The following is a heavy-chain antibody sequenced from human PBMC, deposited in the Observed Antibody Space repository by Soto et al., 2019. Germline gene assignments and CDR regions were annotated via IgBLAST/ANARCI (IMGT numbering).Heavy chain of an antibody. CDR3: ANPQADHCGGDCYSGDNWFDP. CDR2: ISGSGGST. CDR1: GFTFSSYA. V-gene: IGHV3-23*01. Sequence: GGSLRLSCAASGFTFSSYAMSWVRQAPGKGLEWVSAISGSGGSTYYADSVKGRFTISRDNSKNTLYLQMNSLRAEDTAVYYCANPQADHCGGDCYSGDNWFDPWGQGTLVTVSS. J-gene: IGHJ5*02. D-gene: IGHD2-21*01.